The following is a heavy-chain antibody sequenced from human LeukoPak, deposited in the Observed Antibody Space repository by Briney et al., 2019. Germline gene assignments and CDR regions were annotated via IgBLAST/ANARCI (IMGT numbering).Heavy chain of an antibody. Sequence: GGSLRLSCAASGFTFDDYAIHWVRQAPGKGLGWVSGISWNSGSIGYADSVKGRFTISRDNAKNSLYLQMNSLRAEDTALYYCAKDLEDIVVVPAGFDYWGQGTLVTVSS. D-gene: IGHD2-2*01. CDR2: ISWNSGSI. V-gene: IGHV3-9*01. J-gene: IGHJ4*02. CDR1: GFTFDDYA. CDR3: AKDLEDIVVVPAGFDY.